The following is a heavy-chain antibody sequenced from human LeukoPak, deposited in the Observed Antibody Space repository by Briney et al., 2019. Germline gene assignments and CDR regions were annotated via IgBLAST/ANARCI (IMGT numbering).Heavy chain of an antibody. CDR2: IKQDGSEK. D-gene: IGHD6-6*01. CDR1: GFTFSSYW. V-gene: IGHV3-7*01. Sequence: GGSLRLSCAASGFTFSSYWMSWVRQAPGKGLEWVANIKQDGSEKYYVDSVKGRFTISRDNAKNSLYLQMNSLRAEDTAVYYCARDGPGARLVGETSHYMDVWGKGTTVTVSS. J-gene: IGHJ6*03. CDR3: ARDGPGARLVGETSHYMDV.